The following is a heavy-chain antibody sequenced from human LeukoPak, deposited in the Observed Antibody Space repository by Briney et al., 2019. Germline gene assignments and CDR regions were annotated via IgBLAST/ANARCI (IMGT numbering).Heavy chain of an antibody. CDR2: INNDGTTT. CDR1: GFTFSSYA. V-gene: IGHV3-74*01. J-gene: IGHJ1*01. D-gene: IGHD3-10*01. Sequence: GGSLRLSCAASGFTFSSYAMSWVRQAPGKGLVWVSRINNDGTTTNYADSVKGRFTISKDNAKNTLYLQMNSLRAEDTAIYYCARVTGLGTNEYYHHWGQGTLVTVSS. CDR3: ARVTGLGTNEYYHH.